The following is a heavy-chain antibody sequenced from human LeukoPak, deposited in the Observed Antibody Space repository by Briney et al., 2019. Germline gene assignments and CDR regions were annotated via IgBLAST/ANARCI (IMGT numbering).Heavy chain of an antibody. J-gene: IGHJ4*02. V-gene: IGHV4-59*01. D-gene: IGHD6-13*01. CDR3: ARGVYIAAAQYGY. CDR2: IYYSGTT. CDR1: GGSISSYY. Sequence: SETLSLTCTVSGGSISSYYWNWIRQPPGKGLEWIGYIYYSGTTNYNPSLKSRVTISVDTSKNQFSRKLSSVTAADTAVYYCARGVYIAAAQYGYWGQGALVTVSS.